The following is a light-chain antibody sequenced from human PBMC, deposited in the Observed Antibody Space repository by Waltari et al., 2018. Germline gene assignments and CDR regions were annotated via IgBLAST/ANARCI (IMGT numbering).Light chain of an antibody. J-gene: IGLJ2*01. CDR1: RSDVGAYTY. V-gene: IGLV2-14*01. CDR3: SSYTSSNTLVV. CDR2: DVN. Sequence: QSALTQPAPVSGSPGQSITISCTGTRSDVGAYTYVSWYHQHPGKAPKVMIYDVNSRPSGVSNRFSGSKSGNTASLTISGLQAEDEADYYCSSYTSSNTLVVFGGGTKLTVL.